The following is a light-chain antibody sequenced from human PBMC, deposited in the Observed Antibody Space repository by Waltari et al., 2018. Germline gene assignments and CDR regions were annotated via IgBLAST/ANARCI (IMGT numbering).Light chain of an antibody. CDR2: GTS. CDR3: QQTFRTPRT. J-gene: IGKJ1*01. CDR1: ESISTY. V-gene: IGKV1-39*01. Sequence: DIQMTQSPSSLSASIGDRVTITCRASESISTYLNWYQSKPGKAPKLLIYGTSTLQSGVPSRFSGSGSGTDFTLTISSLHPEDLATYYCQQTFRTPRTFGQGTTVEI.